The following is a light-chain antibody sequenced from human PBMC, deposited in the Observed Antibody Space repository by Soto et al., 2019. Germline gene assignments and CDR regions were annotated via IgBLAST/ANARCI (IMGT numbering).Light chain of an antibody. V-gene: IGLV2-8*01. CDR1: SSDVGGYNY. J-gene: IGLJ2*01. CDR3: SSYAGSNNLG. Sequence: QSALTQPPSASGSPGQSVTISCTGTSSDVGGYNYVSWYQQHPGRAPKLMIYEVSARPSGVPDRFSGSKSGNTASLTVSGLQAEDEDDYYCSSYAGSNNLGFGGGTKLTVL. CDR2: EVS.